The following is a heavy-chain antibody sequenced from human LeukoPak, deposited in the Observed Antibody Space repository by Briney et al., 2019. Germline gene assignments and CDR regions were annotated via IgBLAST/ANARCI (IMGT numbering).Heavy chain of an antibody. D-gene: IGHD3-9*01. J-gene: IGHJ5*02. Sequence: SETLSLTCTVSGGSISSYYWSWIRQPPGKGLEWIGYIYYSGSTNYNPSLKSRVTISVDTSKNQFSLKLGSVTAADTAVYYCAREFSDYDILTGYYRNNWFDPWGQGTLVTVSS. CDR3: AREFSDYDILTGYYRNNWFDP. CDR2: IYYSGST. V-gene: IGHV4-59*01. CDR1: GGSISSYY.